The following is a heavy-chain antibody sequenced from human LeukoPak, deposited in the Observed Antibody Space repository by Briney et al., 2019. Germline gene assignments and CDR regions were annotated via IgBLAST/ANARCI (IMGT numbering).Heavy chain of an antibody. Sequence: SGTLSLTCAVSGGSISSSNWWSWVRQPPGKGLEWIGEIYHSGSTNYNPSLKSRVTISVDKSKNQFSLKLSSVTAADTAVYYCARVGCSSTSCYKDNWFDPWGQGTLVTVSS. CDR2: IYHSGST. CDR3: ARVGCSSTSCYKDNWFDP. V-gene: IGHV4-4*02. J-gene: IGHJ5*02. D-gene: IGHD2-2*02. CDR1: GGSISSSNW.